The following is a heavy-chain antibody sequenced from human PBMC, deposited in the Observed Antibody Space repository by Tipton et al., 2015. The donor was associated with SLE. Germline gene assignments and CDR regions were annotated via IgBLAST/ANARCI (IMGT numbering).Heavy chain of an antibody. CDR2: IYSGGST. CDR3: ARESGIAAAGTGVYFDY. J-gene: IGHJ4*02. CDR1: GFTFSSYE. D-gene: IGHD6-13*01. V-gene: IGHV3-66*02. Sequence: SLRLSCAASGFTFSSYEMNWVRQAPGKGLEWVSVIYSGGSTYYADSVKGRFTISRDNSKNTLYLQMNSLRAEDTAVYYCARESGIAAAGTGVYFDYWGQGTLVTVSS.